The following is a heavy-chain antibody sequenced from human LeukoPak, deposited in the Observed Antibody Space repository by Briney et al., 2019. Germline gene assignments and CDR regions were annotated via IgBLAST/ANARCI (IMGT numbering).Heavy chain of an antibody. CDR2: IYHSGST. CDR1: GGSFSGYY. CDR3: ASAGHLGYFGFSQADC. Sequence: SETLSLTCAVYGGSFSGYYWRWIRQPPGKGLEWIGEIYHSGSTNYNPSLKSRVTISVDTSKNQVSLILSSVTAADTAVYYCASAGHLGYFGFSQADCWGQGTLVTVSS. V-gene: IGHV4-34*01. J-gene: IGHJ4*02. D-gene: IGHD3-10*01.